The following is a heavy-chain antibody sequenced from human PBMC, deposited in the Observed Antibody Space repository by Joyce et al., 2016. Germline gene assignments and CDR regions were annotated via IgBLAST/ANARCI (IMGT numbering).Heavy chain of an antibody. D-gene: IGHD2-15*01. CDR3: AREGSYFDL. CDR1: GFTCSNFT. CDR2: ISTGSASM. J-gene: IGHJ2*01. V-gene: IGHV3-21*06. Sequence: EVQLVESGGGLVKPGGSLTLSCAASGFTCSNFTMNWVRQAPGKGLEWFSSISTGSASMFYADSVKGRFTISRDNDKNSLFLQMNSLRAEDTAVYYCAREGSYFDLWGRGTLVTVSS.